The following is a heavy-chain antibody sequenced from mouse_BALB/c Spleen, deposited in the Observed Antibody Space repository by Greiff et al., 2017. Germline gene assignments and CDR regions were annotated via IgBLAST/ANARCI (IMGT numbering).Heavy chain of an antibody. CDR2: IYPGDGDT. Sequence: QVQLQQSGPELVKPGASVKISCKASGYAFSSSWMNWVKQRPGQGLEWIGRIYPGDGDTNYNGKFKGKATLTADKSSSTAYMQLSSLTSVDSAVYFCARSGNYRFAYWGQGTLVTVSA. CDR1: GYAFSSSW. D-gene: IGHD2-1*01. V-gene: IGHV1-82*01. CDR3: ARSGNYRFAY. J-gene: IGHJ3*01.